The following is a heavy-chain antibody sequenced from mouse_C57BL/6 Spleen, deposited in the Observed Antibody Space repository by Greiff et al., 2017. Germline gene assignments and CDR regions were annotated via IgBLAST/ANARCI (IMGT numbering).Heavy chain of an antibody. J-gene: IGHJ2*01. CDR2: ISDGGSYT. CDR3: AREDGFDY. V-gene: IGHV5-4*01. CDR1: GFTFSSYA. Sequence: DVKLVESGGGLVKPGGSLKLSCAASGFTFSSYAMSWVRQTPEKRLEWVATISDGGSYTYYPDNVKGRFTISRDNAKNNLYLQMSHLKSEDTAMYYCAREDGFDYWGQGTTLTVSS.